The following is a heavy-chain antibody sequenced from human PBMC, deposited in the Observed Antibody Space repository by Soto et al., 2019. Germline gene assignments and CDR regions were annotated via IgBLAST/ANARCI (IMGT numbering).Heavy chain of an antibody. CDR2: ISAYNGNT. CDR1: GYTFTSYG. Sequence: ASVKVSCKASGYTFTSYGISWVRQAPGQGLEWMGWISAYNGNTNYAQKLQGRVTMTADTSTSTAYMELRSLRSDDTAVYYCARVSGYCSSTSCSAGVRFDPWGQGTLVTSPQ. D-gene: IGHD2-2*01. J-gene: IGHJ5*02. V-gene: IGHV1-18*01. CDR3: ARVSGYCSSTSCSAGVRFDP.